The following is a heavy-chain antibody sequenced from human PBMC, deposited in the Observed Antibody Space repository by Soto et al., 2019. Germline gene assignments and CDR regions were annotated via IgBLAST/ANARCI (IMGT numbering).Heavy chain of an antibody. Sequence: EVQLVESGGGLVQPGGSLRLSCAASGFTVSSNYMSWVRQAPGKGLEWVSVIYSGGCTYYADSVKGRFTISRDNSKNTLYLQMNSLRAEDTAVYYCACGGGYYYYYYMDVWGKGTTVTVSS. J-gene: IGHJ6*03. CDR2: IYSGGCT. CDR3: ACGGGYYYYYYMDV. CDR1: GFTVSSNY. V-gene: IGHV3-66*01. D-gene: IGHD2-21*01.